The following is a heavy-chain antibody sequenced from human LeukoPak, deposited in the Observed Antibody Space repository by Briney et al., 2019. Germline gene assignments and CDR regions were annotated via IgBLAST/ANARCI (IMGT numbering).Heavy chain of an antibody. J-gene: IGHJ4*02. CDR1: GLTFSNYG. Sequence: QPGGSLRLSCAASGLTFSNYGMSWVRQAPGKGLEWVSTISASGGPTYYADSVKGQFTISRDNTKNTLYLQMNSLRAEDTAVYYCAKAPAGWSYYFDYWGQGILVTVSS. CDR3: AKAPAGWSYYFDY. V-gene: IGHV3-23*01. D-gene: IGHD3-10*01. CDR2: ISASGGPT.